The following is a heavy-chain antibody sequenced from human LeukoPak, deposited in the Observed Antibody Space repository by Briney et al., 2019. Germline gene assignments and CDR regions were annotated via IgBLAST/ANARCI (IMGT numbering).Heavy chain of an antibody. V-gene: IGHV3-66*02. J-gene: IGHJ4*02. CDR1: GFTVSSDY. Sequence: GGSLRLSCAASGFTVSSDYMSWVRQAPGKGPEWVSVMYRDGTTYYADSVKGRFTISRDNSKNTAYLQMNSLRAEDTAVYYCARARIGVAGFFDYWGQGALVTVSS. CDR3: ARARIGVAGFFDY. D-gene: IGHD2-2*01. CDR2: MYRDGTT.